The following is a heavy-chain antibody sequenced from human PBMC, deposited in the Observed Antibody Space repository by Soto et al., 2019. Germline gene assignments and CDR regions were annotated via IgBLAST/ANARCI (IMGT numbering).Heavy chain of an antibody. CDR1: GYTVNISDYD. V-gene: IGHV4-39*01. J-gene: IGHJ6*02. D-gene: IGHD3-3*01. CDR2: MFYSGLT. CDR3: APLSVSLSGPYGIHV. Sequence: SCSLDLTSAASGYTVNISDYDWAWNSQPPGKGLEWIGSMFYSGLTYYNPSLKSRVTLSADTSKNQFSVRLNSVTAADTAVYYCAPLSVSLSGPYGIHVWGQGTTVTVSS.